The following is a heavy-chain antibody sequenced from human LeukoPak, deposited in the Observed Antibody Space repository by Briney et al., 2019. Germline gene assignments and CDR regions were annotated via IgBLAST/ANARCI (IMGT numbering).Heavy chain of an antibody. CDR1: GFTFSSYG. D-gene: IGHD3-9*01. CDR3: ARDLLGYYDILTGLVY. V-gene: IGHV3-33*01. CDR2: IWYDGSNK. J-gene: IGHJ4*02. Sequence: GGSLRLSCAASGFTFSSYGMHWVRQAPGKGLEWVAVIWYDGSNKYYADSVKGRFTISRDNSKNTLYLQMNSLRAEDTAVYYCARDLLGYYDILTGLVYWGQGTLVTVSS.